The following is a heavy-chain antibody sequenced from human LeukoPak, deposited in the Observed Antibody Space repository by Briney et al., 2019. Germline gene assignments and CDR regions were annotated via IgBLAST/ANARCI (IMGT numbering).Heavy chain of an antibody. V-gene: IGHV5-51*01. Sequence: GSLKISCKGSGYSFTSYWIGWVRQMPGKGLEWMGIIYPGDSDTRYSPSFQGQVTISADKSISTAYLQWSSLKASDTAMYYCARAPLDYYDSSGYYPYYFDYWGQGTLVTVSS. D-gene: IGHD3-22*01. CDR2: IYPGDSDT. CDR1: GYSFTSYW. CDR3: ARAPLDYYDSSGYYPYYFDY. J-gene: IGHJ4*02.